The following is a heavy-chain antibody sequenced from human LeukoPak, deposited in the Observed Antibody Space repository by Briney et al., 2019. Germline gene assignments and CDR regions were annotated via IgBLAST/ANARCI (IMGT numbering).Heavy chain of an antibody. CDR2: ISGSGGST. CDR3: ARDPAVIYYYYYYGMDV. D-gene: IGHD2-2*01. Sequence: EAGGSLRLSCAASGFTFSSYAMSWVRQAPGKGLEWVSAISGSGGSTYYADSVKGRFTISRDNSKNTLYLQMNSLRAEDTAVYYCARDPAVIYYYYYYGMDVWGQGTTVTVSS. V-gene: IGHV3-23*01. J-gene: IGHJ6*02. CDR1: GFTFSSYA.